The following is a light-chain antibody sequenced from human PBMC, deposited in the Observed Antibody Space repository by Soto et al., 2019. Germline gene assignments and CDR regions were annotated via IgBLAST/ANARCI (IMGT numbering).Light chain of an antibody. CDR1: QSVSSN. V-gene: IGKV3-15*01. J-gene: IGKJ5*01. Sequence: EIVMTQSPANLSVSPGERATLYCRASQSVSSNLAWYQQKPGQAXTLLIYGASTRATGIPARFSGSGSGTEFTLTISSLQSEDFAVYYCQQYNNWPPITFGQGTRLEIK. CDR2: GAS. CDR3: QQYNNWPPIT.